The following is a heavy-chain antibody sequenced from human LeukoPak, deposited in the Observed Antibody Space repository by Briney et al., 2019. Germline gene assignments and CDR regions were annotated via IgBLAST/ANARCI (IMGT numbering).Heavy chain of an antibody. J-gene: IGHJ4*02. V-gene: IGHV3-48*04. D-gene: IGHD4-11*01. CDR3: ARGWSLYSNPFDF. Sequence: PGGSLRLSCAASGFTFSSYSMNWVHQAPGKGLEWVSYISSSSSTIYYADSVKGRFIISRDDAKNSLYLQMNSLRVEDTAVYYCARGWSLYSNPFDFWGQGTLVTVSS. CDR1: GFTFSSYS. CDR2: ISSSSSTI.